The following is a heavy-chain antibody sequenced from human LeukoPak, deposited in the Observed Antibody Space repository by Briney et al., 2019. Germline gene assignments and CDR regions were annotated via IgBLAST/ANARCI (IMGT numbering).Heavy chain of an antibody. J-gene: IGHJ4*02. V-gene: IGHV3-9*01. CDR1: GFTFDDYA. CDR3: ARGGLGGYSGSGSYNY. Sequence: PGRSLRLSYAASGFTFDDYAMHWVRQAPGKGLEWVSGITWNSGSMTYADSVKGRFTISRDNAQNSLYLQMNSLRAEDTAVYYCARGGLGGYSGSGSYNYWGQGTLVTVSS. CDR2: ITWNSGSM. D-gene: IGHD3-10*01.